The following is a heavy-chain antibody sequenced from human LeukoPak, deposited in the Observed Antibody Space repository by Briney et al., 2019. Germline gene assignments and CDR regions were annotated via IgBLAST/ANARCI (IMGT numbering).Heavy chain of an antibody. D-gene: IGHD1-26*01. Sequence: VASVKVSCKASGYTFTSYGISWVRQAPGQGLEWMGWISAYNGNTNYAQKLQGRVTMTTDTSTSTAYMELRSLRSDDTAVYYCARVSGIWELLEDAFDIWGQGTMVTVSS. CDR3: ARVSGIWELLEDAFDI. J-gene: IGHJ3*02. V-gene: IGHV1-18*01. CDR2: ISAYNGNT. CDR1: GYTFTSYG.